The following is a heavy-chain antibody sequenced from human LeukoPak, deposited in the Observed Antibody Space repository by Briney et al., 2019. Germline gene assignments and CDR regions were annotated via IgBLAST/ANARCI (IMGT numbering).Heavy chain of an antibody. CDR2: IYSGGST. V-gene: IGHV3-53*01. Sequence: GGSLRLSCAASGFTVSSNYMSWVRQAPGKGLEWVSVIYSGGSTYYADSVKGRFTISRDNSKNTLYLQMNSLRAEDTAVYHCAKKQQAGTVWNYMDVWGTGTTVTVSS. CDR1: GFTVSSNY. J-gene: IGHJ6*03. CDR3: AKKQQAGTVWNYMDV. D-gene: IGHD1-7*01.